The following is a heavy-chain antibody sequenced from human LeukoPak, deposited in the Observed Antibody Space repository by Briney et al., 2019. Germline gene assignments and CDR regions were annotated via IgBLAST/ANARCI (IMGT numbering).Heavy chain of an antibody. CDR1: GGSFSGYY. V-gene: IGHV4-34*01. CDR3: ARLGPYDYVWGSYLRSRAALDH. D-gene: IGHD3-16*02. CDR2: INHSGST. Sequence: SETLSLTCAVYGGSFSGYYWSWIRQPPGKGLEWIGEINHSGSTNYNPSLKSRVTISVDTSKNQFSLKLSSVTAADTAVYYCARLGPYDYVWGSYLRSRAALDHWGQGTLVTVSS. J-gene: IGHJ4*02.